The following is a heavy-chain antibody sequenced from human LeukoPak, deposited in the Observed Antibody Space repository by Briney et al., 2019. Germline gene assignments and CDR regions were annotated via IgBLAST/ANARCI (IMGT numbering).Heavy chain of an antibody. Sequence: GASVKVSCKASGYTFTSYYMHWVRQAPGQGLEWMGWINPNSGGTNYAQKFQGRVTMTGDTSISTAYMELSRLRSDDTAVYYCARGRTATYDYVWGSYRSSYYYYYMDVWGKGTTVTISS. CDR3: ARGRTATYDYVWGSYRSSYYYYYMDV. J-gene: IGHJ6*03. CDR1: GYTFTSYY. CDR2: INPNSGGT. D-gene: IGHD3-16*02. V-gene: IGHV1-2*02.